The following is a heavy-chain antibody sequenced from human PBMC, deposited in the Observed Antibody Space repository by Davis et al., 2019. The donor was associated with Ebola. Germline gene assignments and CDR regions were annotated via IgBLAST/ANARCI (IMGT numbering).Heavy chain of an antibody. Sequence: GESLKISCAASGFTFSSYSMNWVRQAPGKGLEWVSSISSSSSYIYYADSVKGRFTISRDNAKNSLYLQMNSLRAEDTAAYYCARDRGQWLVRFYYYYYGMDVWGQGTTVTVSS. D-gene: IGHD6-19*01. V-gene: IGHV3-21*01. J-gene: IGHJ6*02. CDR1: GFTFSSYS. CDR3: ARDRGQWLVRFYYYYYGMDV. CDR2: ISSSSSYI.